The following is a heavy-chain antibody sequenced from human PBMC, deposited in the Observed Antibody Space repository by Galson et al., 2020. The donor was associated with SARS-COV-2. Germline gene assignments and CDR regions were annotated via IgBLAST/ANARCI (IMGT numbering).Heavy chain of an antibody. J-gene: IGHJ6*02. Sequence: SETLSLTCTVSGGSISSSSYYCGWTRQPPGKGLEWIGSIYYSGSTYYNPSLKSRVTISVDTSKNQFSLKLSSVTAADTAVYYCATEEVNGGKGYYYYYGMDVWGQGTTVTVSS. V-gene: IGHV4-39*01. CDR1: GGSISSSSYY. D-gene: IGHD2-15*01. CDR2: IYYSGST. CDR3: ATEEVNGGKGYYYYYGMDV.